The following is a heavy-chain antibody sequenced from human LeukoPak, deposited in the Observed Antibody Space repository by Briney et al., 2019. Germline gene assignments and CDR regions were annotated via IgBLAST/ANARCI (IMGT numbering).Heavy chain of an antibody. D-gene: IGHD1-26*01. V-gene: IGHV1-18*01. CDR2: ISAYNGNT. Sequence: ASVKVSCKASGDTFTSYGISCVRQAPGQRLEWMGWISAYNGNTNYAQKLQGRVTMTTDTSTSTAYMELRSLRSDDTAVYYCAREAEWDYFDYWGQGTLVTVSS. CDR3: AREAEWDYFDY. CDR1: GDTFTSYG. J-gene: IGHJ4*02.